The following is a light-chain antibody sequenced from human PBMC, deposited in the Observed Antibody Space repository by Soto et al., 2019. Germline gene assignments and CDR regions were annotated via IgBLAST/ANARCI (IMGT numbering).Light chain of an antibody. CDR3: QQYFTTPIT. CDR2: AAS. Sequence: DIQMTQSPSSLSASVGDRVTITCRASQSISTFLNWYQQKPGNAPKSLIYAASNLQSGVPSRFSGSGSGTDFTLTISSLQPEDFAIYHCQQYFTTPITFGQGTRLEIK. J-gene: IGKJ5*01. V-gene: IGKV1-39*01. CDR1: QSISTF.